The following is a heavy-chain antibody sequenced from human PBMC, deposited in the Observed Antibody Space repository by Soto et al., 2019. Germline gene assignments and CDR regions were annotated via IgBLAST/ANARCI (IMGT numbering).Heavy chain of an antibody. CDR1: GYTFTSYG. V-gene: IGHV1-18*01. CDR2: ISAYNGKT. Sequence: QVPLVQSGGEVKKPGASVKVSCKASGYTFTSYGISWVRQAPGQGFEWMGWISAYNGKTKYPQNLQGRVTVTTDTSTSTAYLELRSLISDDTAVYYCARDLSHLESVFRPFDYWGQGTLLTVSS. D-gene: IGHD1-1*01. CDR3: ARDLSHLESVFRPFDY. J-gene: IGHJ4*02.